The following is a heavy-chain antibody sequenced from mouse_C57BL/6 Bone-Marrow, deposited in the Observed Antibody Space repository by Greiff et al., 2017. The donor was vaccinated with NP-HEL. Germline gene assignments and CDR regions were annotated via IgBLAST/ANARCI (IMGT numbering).Heavy chain of an antibody. J-gene: IGHJ1*03. Sequence: EVKLVESGGGLVQPGGSLKLSCAASGFTFSDYYMYWVRQTPEKRLEWVAYISNGGGSTYYTDTVKGRVTISRDNAQNTLYLQMSRLKSEDTAMYYCARITTVVASNWYFDVWGTGTTVTVSS. CDR1: GFTFSDYY. V-gene: IGHV5-12*01. D-gene: IGHD1-1*01. CDR3: ARITTVVASNWYFDV. CDR2: ISNGGGST.